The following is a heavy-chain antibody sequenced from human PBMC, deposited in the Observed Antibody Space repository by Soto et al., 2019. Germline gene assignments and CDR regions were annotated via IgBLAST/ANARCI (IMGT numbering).Heavy chain of an antibody. CDR1: GFTFSAYG. V-gene: IGHV3-33*01. J-gene: IGHJ4*02. CDR2: IWYAGSNK. D-gene: IGHD4-17*01. CDR3: ARGTVHFDY. Sequence: QVQLVESGGGVDQPGRSLRLSCAASGFTFSAYGIHWVRQAPGKGLEWVAVIWYAGSNKYYADSVKGRFTISRDNSKNTLYLQMYSLRAEDTAVYYCARGTVHFDYWGQGTLVTVSS.